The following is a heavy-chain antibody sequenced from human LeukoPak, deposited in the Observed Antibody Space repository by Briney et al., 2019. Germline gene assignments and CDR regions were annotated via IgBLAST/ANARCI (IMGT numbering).Heavy chain of an antibody. CDR1: RFTFRSYG. D-gene: IGHD3-10*01. Sequence: TGGSLRLSCAASRFTFRSYGMHWVRQAPGKGLEWVSAISGSGGITFHSDSVKGRFTISRDNSKNTLYLQMNGLGAEDTAVYFCAKNIRTGANYYYYMDVWGKGTTVIVSS. CDR3: AKNIRTGANYYYYMDV. J-gene: IGHJ6*03. V-gene: IGHV3-23*01. CDR2: ISGSGGIT.